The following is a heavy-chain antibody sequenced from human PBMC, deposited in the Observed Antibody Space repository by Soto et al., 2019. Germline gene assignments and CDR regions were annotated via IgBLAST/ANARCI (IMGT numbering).Heavy chain of an antibody. J-gene: IGHJ4*02. Sequence: SSETLSLTCTVSGGSISSYFWSWIRQPAGKGLEWIGRIYASGSTNYNPSLKSRVTMSVDTSKNQFSLKLSSVTAADTAVYYCARCPSGYSSSWYCFDYWGQGALVTVSS. CDR1: GGSISSYF. CDR3: ARCPSGYSSSWYCFDY. D-gene: IGHD6-13*01. CDR2: IYASGST. V-gene: IGHV4-4*07.